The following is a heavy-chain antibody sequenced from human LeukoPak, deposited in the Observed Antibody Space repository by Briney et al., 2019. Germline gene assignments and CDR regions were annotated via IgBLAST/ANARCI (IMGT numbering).Heavy chain of an antibody. CDR3: ARQGSSSNTNCNRWFDP. D-gene: IGHD2-2*01. V-gene: IGHV4-38-2*01. CDR2: IYHNGDT. Sequence: SETLSLTCAVSGYSISSGYYWGWIRQPPGEGLEWIASIYHNGDTYYNSSLKSRVTISVDTSKNQFSLKVSSVTAADTALYYCARQGSSSNTNCNRWFDPWGQGTLVTVSS. J-gene: IGHJ5*02. CDR1: GYSISSGYY.